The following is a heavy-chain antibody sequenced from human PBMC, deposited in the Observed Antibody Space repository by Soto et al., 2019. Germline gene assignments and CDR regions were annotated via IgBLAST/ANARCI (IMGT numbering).Heavy chain of an antibody. CDR3: AKALSPSYTIFGVVIADDAFDI. CDR2: ISYDGSNK. Sequence: GGSLRLSCAASGFTFSSYGMHWVRQAPGKGLEWVAVISYDGSNKYYADSVKGRFTISRDNSKNTLYLQMNSLRAEDTAVYYCAKALSPSYTIFGVVIADDAFDIWGQGTMVTVSS. CDR1: GFTFSSYG. J-gene: IGHJ3*02. D-gene: IGHD3-3*01. V-gene: IGHV3-30*18.